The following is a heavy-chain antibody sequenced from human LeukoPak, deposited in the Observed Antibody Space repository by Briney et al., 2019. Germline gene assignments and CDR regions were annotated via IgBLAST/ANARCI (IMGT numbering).Heavy chain of an antibody. Sequence: SETLSLTCTVSGGSISSGGYYWTWIRQRPGKGLEWIGYIFYSGNTYYNPSLRSRVTISVDTSKNQFSLKLSSVTAADTAVYYCARHRRIAAAGTGWFDPWGQGTLVTVSS. D-gene: IGHD6-13*01. J-gene: IGHJ5*02. CDR1: GGSISSGGYY. CDR2: IFYSGNT. V-gene: IGHV4-31*03. CDR3: ARHRRIAAAGTGWFDP.